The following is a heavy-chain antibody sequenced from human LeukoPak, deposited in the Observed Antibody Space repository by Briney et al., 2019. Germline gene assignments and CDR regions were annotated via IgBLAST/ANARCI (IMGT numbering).Heavy chain of an antibody. CDR3: ARGFLAAAAYVEY. Sequence: GGSLRLSCAASGFTFISYSMNWVRQAPGKGLEWVSSISSSSGDIHYADSVKGRFTISRDNAKNSLFLQMNSLRAEDTAVYYCARGFLAAAAYVEYWSQGTLVTVSS. V-gene: IGHV3-21*01. CDR2: ISSSSGDI. CDR1: GFTFISYS. D-gene: IGHD6-13*01. J-gene: IGHJ4*02.